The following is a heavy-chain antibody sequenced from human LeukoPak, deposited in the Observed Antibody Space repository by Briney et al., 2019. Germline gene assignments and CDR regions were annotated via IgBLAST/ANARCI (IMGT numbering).Heavy chain of an antibody. CDR1: GFTFADYV. CDR3: TRDRDRPSY. J-gene: IGHJ4*02. Sequence: QTGGSLRLSCTASGFTFADYVMGWFRQAPGKGLEWVGFIRSKAYGGTTDYAASVKGRFTISRDDSKSIAYLQMNSLKTEDTAVYYCTRDRDRPSYWGQGTLVTVSS. CDR2: IRSKAYGGTT. D-gene: IGHD3-10*01. V-gene: IGHV3-49*03.